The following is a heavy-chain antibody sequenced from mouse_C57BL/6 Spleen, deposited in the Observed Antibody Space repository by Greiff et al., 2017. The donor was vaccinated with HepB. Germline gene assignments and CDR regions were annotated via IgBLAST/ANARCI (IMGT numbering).Heavy chain of an antibody. CDR1: GYTFTSYW. J-gene: IGHJ3*01. CDR3: ARGLSSRTGFAY. V-gene: IGHV1-55*01. Sequence: VQLQQPGAELVKPGASVKMSCKASGYTFTSYWITWVKQRPGQGLEWIGDIYPGSGSTNYNEKFKSKATLTVDTSSSTAYMQLSSLTSEDSAVYYCARGLSSRTGFAYWGQGTLVTVSA. CDR2: IYPGSGST. D-gene: IGHD1-1*01.